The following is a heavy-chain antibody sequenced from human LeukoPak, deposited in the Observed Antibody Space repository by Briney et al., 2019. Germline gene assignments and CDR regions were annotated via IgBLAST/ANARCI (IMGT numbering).Heavy chain of an antibody. CDR1: GGSISSGGYS. Sequence: PSQTLSLTCTVSGGSISSGGYSWSWIRQPPGKGLEWIGYIYHSGSTYYNPSLKSRVTISVDRSKNQFSLKLSSVTAADTAVYYCASIRVASDTFYWGQGTLVTVSS. V-gene: IGHV4-30-2*01. CDR2: IYHSGST. CDR3: ASIRVASDTFY. J-gene: IGHJ4*02. D-gene: IGHD2-15*01.